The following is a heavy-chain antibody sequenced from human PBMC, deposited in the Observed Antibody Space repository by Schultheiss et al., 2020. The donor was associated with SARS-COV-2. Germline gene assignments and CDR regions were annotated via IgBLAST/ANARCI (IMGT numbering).Heavy chain of an antibody. CDR2: ISSSSSYI. Sequence: GESLKISCAASGFTFSSYSMNWVRQAPGKGLEWVSSISSSSSYIYYADSVKGRFTISRDNSKNTLYLQMNSLRVEDTAVYYCARETGGDYYYGMDVWGQGTTVTVSS. V-gene: IGHV3-21*01. J-gene: IGHJ6*02. CDR1: GFTFSSYS. CDR3: ARETGGDYYYGMDV. D-gene: IGHD1-14*01.